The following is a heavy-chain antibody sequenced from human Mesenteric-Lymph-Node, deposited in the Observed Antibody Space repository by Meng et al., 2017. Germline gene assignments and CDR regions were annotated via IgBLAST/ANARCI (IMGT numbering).Heavy chain of an antibody. V-gene: IGHV4-59*01. Sequence: GSLRLSCTISGGSISSYFWSWIRQTPGKGLEWIAYVHFTGRTKYNPSLKSRVTISVDTNNQFSLKPSSVTAADTAVYYCARESFDYGVDYWGQGTLVTVSS. D-gene: IGHD4-17*01. J-gene: IGHJ4*02. CDR1: GGSISSYF. CDR3: ARESFDYGVDY. CDR2: VHFTGRT.